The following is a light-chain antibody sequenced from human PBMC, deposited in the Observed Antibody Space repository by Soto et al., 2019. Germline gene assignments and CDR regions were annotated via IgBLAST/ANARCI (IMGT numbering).Light chain of an antibody. CDR1: SSKIGSNY. J-gene: IGLJ3*02. CDR3: AAWDDSLSGGV. V-gene: IGLV1-47*01. CDR2: RNN. Sequence: QSVLTQPRSASGTPGQRVTISCSGSSSKIGSNYVYWYQQLPGTAPKLLIYRNNQRPSGVPDRFSGSKSGTSASLAISGPRSEDEADYYWAAWDDSLSGGVFGGGTKLTVL.